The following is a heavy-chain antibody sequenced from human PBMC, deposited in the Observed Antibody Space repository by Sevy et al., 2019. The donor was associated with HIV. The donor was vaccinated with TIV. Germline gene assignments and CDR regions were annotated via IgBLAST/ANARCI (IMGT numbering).Heavy chain of an antibody. CDR3: AKDFLLRFLEWLNKDEYYYGMDV. V-gene: IGHV3-30*18. Sequence: GGSLRLSCAASGFTFSSYGMHWVRQAPGKGLEWVAVISYDGSNKYYADSVKGRFTISEDNSKNTLYLQMNSLRAEDTAVYYCAKDFLLRFLEWLNKDEYYYGMDVWGQGTTVTVSS. D-gene: IGHD3-3*01. CDR2: ISYDGSNK. CDR1: GFTFSSYG. J-gene: IGHJ6*02.